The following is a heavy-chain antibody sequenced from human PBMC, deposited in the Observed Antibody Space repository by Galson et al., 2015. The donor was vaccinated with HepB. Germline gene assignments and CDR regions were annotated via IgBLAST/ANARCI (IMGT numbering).Heavy chain of an antibody. D-gene: IGHD3-10*01. V-gene: IGHV1-8*01. J-gene: IGHJ6*03. CDR1: GYTFTSYD. CDR2: MNPNSGNT. Sequence: SVKVSCKASGYTFTSYDINWVRQATGQGLEWMGWMNPNSGNTGYAQKFQGRVTMTRNTSISTAYMELSSLRSEDTAVYYCARAVRLRTNYYYMDVWGKGTTVTVSS. CDR3: ARAVRLRTNYYYMDV.